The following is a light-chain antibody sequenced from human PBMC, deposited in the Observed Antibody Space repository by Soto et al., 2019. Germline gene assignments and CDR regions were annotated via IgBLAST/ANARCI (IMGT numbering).Light chain of an antibody. CDR3: HQTYNIPWT. J-gene: IGKJ1*01. CDR1: QTITTH. CDR2: AAS. Sequence: DIQMTQSPSSLSASVGDRVTITCRASQTITTHVNWYQQKPGKAPKLLIYAASSLQSGVPPRFSGSGSGTDFTLTISSLQPEDFATYWCHQTYNIPWTFGQGTKVDIK. V-gene: IGKV1-39*01.